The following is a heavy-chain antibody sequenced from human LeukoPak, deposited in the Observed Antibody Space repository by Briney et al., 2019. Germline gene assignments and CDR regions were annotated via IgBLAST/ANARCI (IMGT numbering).Heavy chain of an antibody. CDR1: GGTFSSYA. CDR3: ARVGGLTGLITRGFDP. CDR2: IIPIFGTA. J-gene: IGHJ5*02. D-gene: IGHD1-20*01. Sequence: SVKVSCKASGGTFSSYAISWVRQAPGQGLEWMGGIIPIFGTANYARKFQGRVTITADESTSTAYMELSSLRSEDTAVYYRARVGGLTGLITRGFDPWGQGTLVTVSS. V-gene: IGHV1-69*13.